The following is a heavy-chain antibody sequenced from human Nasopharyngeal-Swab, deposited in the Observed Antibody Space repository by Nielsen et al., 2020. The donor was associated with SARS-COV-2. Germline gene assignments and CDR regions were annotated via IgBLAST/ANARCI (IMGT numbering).Heavy chain of an antibody. CDR1: GFTFSSYA. J-gene: IGHJ4*02. CDR2: VSGGGDST. V-gene: IGHV3-23*01. D-gene: IGHD2-8*01. CDR3: AADGFSLYYFDY. Sequence: GGSLRLSCAASGFTFSSYAMSWVRQAPGKGLEWVSTVSGGGDSTNYADSVKGRFTISRGNSKNSLYLQMNSLRAEDTAVYYCAADGFSLYYFDYWGQGTLVTVSS.